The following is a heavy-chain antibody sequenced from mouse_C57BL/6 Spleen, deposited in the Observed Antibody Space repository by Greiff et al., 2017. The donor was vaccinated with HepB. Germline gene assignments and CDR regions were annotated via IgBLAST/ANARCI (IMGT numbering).Heavy chain of an antibody. V-gene: IGHV1-15*01. CDR2: IDPETGGT. J-gene: IGHJ4*01. D-gene: IGHD1-1*01. CDR3: TRYYGSSRYYYAMDY. Sequence: VQLQQSGAELVRPGASVTLSCKASGYTFTDYEMHWVKQTPVHGLEWIGAIDPETGGTAYNQKFKGKAILTADKSSSTAYMELRSLTSEDSAVYYCTRYYGSSRYYYAMDYWGQGTSVTVSS. CDR1: GYTFTDYE.